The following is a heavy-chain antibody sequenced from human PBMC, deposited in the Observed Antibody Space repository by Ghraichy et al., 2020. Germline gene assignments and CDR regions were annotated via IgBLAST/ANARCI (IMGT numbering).Heavy chain of an antibody. CDR1: GGTFSSYA. V-gene: IGHV1-69*13. Sequence: SVKVSCKASGGTFSSYAISWVRQAPGQGLEWMGGIIPIFGTANYAQKFQGRVTITADESMSTAYMELSSLRSEDTAVYYCARTVVVVAATHYYYYYMDVWGKGTTVTVSS. D-gene: IGHD2-15*01. CDR3: ARTVVVVAATHYYYYYMDV. CDR2: IIPIFGTA. J-gene: IGHJ6*03.